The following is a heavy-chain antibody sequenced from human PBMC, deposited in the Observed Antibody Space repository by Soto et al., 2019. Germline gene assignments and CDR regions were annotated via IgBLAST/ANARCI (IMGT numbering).Heavy chain of an antibody. CDR1: GGSISSYY. J-gene: IGHJ4*02. CDR3: ARKNTRRAPFDY. Sequence: SETLSLICTVSGGSISSYYWSWIRQPPGKGLEWIGYIYYSGSTNYNPSLKSRVTISVDTSKNQFSLKLSSVTAADTAVYYCARKNTRRAPFDYWGQGTQVTVSS. CDR2: IYYSGST. D-gene: IGHD2-2*02. V-gene: IGHV4-59*01.